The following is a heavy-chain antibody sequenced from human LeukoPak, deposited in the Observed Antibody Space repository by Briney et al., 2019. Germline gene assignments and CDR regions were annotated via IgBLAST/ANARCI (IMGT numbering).Heavy chain of an antibody. CDR2: INHSGST. CDR3: ARGRPDRASDY. Sequence: SENLSLTCAVYGGSFSGYYWSWIRQPPGKGLEWIGEINHSGSTNYNPSLKSRVTISVDTSKNQFSLKLSSVTAADTAVYYCARGRPDRASDYWGQGTLVTVSS. J-gene: IGHJ4*02. CDR1: GGSFSGYY. D-gene: IGHD3-22*01. V-gene: IGHV4-34*01.